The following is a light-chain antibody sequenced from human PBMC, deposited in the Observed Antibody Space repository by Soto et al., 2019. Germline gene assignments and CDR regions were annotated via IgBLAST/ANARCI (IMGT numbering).Light chain of an antibody. CDR1: SSNIGRNA. CDR3: AAWDDSLIGWV. V-gene: IGLV1-44*01. CDR2: TDS. Sequence: QSVLTQPPSASGTPGQRVTISCSGSSSNIGRNAVNWYQQLPGTAPKLLIYTDSQRPSGVPDRFSGSRSGTSASLAISGLQSEDEADYYCAAWDDSLIGWVFGGGTKLPVL. J-gene: IGLJ3*02.